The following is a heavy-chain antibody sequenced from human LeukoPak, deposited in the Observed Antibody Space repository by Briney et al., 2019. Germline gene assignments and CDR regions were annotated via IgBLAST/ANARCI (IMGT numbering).Heavy chain of an antibody. V-gene: IGHV3-9*03. CDR2: INWNSGNI. CDR1: GFIFDDYA. CDR3: AKGGSYGLDVTFDN. D-gene: IGHD1-26*01. Sequence: PGRSLRLSCAASGFIFDDYAMYWVRQVPGKGLEWVSGINWNSGNIVYADSVKGRFIISRDNAKNSLYLQMNSLRAEDMALYYCAKGGSYGLDVTFDNWGQGTRVTVSS. J-gene: IGHJ4*02.